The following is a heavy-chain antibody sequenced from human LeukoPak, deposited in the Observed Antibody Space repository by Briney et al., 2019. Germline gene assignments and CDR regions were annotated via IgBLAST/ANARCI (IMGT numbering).Heavy chain of an antibody. J-gene: IGHJ5*02. CDR3: ARSHEDSSGYYLYNWFDP. D-gene: IGHD3-22*01. CDR2: IYYSGST. V-gene: IGHV4-59*01. CDR1: GGSISSYY. Sequence: SETLSLTCTVSGGSISSYYWSWIRQPPGKGLEWIGYIYYSGSTNYNPSLKSRVTISVDTPKNQFSLKLSSVTAADTAVYYCARSHEDSSGYYLYNWFDPWGQGTLVTVSS.